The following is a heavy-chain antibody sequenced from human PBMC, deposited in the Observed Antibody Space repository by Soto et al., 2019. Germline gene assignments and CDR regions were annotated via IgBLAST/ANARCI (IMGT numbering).Heavy chain of an antibody. J-gene: IGHJ3*02. CDR1: GFTVSSNY. D-gene: IGHD2-2*01. Sequence: TGGSLRLSCAASGFTVSSNYMSWVRQAPGKGLEWVSVIYSGGSTYYADSVKGRFTISRDNSKNTLYLQMNSLRAEDTAVYYCARDSFPASLDAFDIWGQGTMVTVSS. CDR3: ARDSFPASLDAFDI. CDR2: IYSGGST. V-gene: IGHV3-66*01.